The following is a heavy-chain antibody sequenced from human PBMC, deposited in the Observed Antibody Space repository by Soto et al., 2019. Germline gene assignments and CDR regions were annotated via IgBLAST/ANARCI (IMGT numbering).Heavy chain of an antibody. V-gene: IGHV5-51*01. CDR3: ARSYCISTSCYNLNY. CDR2: IYPGDSDT. D-gene: IGHD2-2*02. CDR1: GCIFTTYV. Sequence: GEALKISGKGSGCIFTTYVIGWVRQMPGKGLEWMGIIYPGDSDTRYSPSFEGQVTISADKSINTAYLQWSSLKASDTAMYYCARSYCISTSCYNLNYWGQGTLVTVSS. J-gene: IGHJ4*02.